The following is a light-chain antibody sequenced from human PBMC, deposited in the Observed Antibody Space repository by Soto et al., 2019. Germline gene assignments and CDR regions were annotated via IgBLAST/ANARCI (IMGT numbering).Light chain of an antibody. CDR1: TGTVTSGHY. V-gene: IGLV7-46*01. CDR2: DTS. Sequence: QAVVTQEPSLTVSPGGTVTLTCGSSTGTVTSGHYPFWFQQKPGQAPRTLIYDTSNKHSGTPARFSGSLLGDKAALTLSGGQPEDEAEYYCLLSYRGAYCVFGGGTKLTVL. CDR3: LLSYRGAYCV. J-gene: IGLJ3*02.